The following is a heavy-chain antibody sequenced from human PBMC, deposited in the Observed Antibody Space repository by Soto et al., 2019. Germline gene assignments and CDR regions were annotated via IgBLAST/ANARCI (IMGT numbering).Heavy chain of an antibody. Sequence: ASVKVSCKASGGPFSSYAISWVRQAPGQGLEWMGGIIPIFGTANYAQKFQGRVTITADKATSTADMELSSLRSEDTAVYYCARDGYYYDSSGYCNGFDPWGQGTMVTVPS. CDR2: IIPIFGTA. CDR1: GGPFSSYA. CDR3: ARDGYYYDSSGYCNGFDP. J-gene: IGHJ5*02. D-gene: IGHD3-22*01. V-gene: IGHV1-69*06.